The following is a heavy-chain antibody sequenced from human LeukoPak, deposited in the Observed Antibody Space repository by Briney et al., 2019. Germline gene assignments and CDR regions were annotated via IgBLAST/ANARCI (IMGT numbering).Heavy chain of an antibody. CDR3: AKEASGQRPGRGSSH. J-gene: IGHJ4*02. Sequence: GGSLRLSCEASGFTFSTSALSWFRQAPGEGLDWVSSISASGLNTYYAESLRGRFTISRDNSKDTLSLQIHSLRVDDTAVYFCAKEASGQRPGRGSSHWGQGTLVTVSS. V-gene: IGHV3-23*01. CDR1: GFTFSTSA. CDR2: ISASGLNT. D-gene: IGHD6-25*01.